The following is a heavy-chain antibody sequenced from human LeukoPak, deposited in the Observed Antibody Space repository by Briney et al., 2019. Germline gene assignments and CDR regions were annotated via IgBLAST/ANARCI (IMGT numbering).Heavy chain of an antibody. D-gene: IGHD5-12*01. CDR3: ARDVATRLDY. Sequence: GGSLRLSCAASGFTFSSHGMHWVRQAPGKGLEWVALIWYDGSDKYYADYVKGRFIISRDNSKKTMYLQMSSLRAEDTAVYYCARDVATRLDYWGQGTPVTVSS. J-gene: IGHJ4*02. CDR2: IWYDGSDK. V-gene: IGHV3-33*01. CDR1: GFTFSSHG.